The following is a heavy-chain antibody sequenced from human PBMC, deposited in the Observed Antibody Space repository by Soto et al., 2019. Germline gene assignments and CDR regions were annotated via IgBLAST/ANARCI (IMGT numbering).Heavy chain of an antibody. CDR1: GGSISSGGYY. CDR2: IYYSGST. CDR3: ARGGGVDAFDI. Sequence: QVQLQESGPGLVKPSQTLSLTCTVSGGSISSGGYYWSWIRQHPGKGLEWIGYIYYSGSTYYNPSLKGRVTITVGTSKNQFSLKLSSVTAADTAVYYCARGGGVDAFDIWGQGTMVTVSS. J-gene: IGHJ3*02. V-gene: IGHV4-31*03. D-gene: IGHD3-16*01.